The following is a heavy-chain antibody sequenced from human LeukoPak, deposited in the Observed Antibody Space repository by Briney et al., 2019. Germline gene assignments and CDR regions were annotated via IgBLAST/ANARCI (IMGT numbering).Heavy chain of an antibody. D-gene: IGHD2-21*02. J-gene: IGHJ4*02. V-gene: IGHV3-23*01. Sequence: GGSLRLSCAASGFTFSSYAMSWVRQAPGKGLEWVSAISGSGSTFYADSVKGRFTISRDNAKNTLYLQMNSLRAEDTAVYYCARVAYCGGDCYTPTGDYWGQGTLVTVSS. CDR3: ARVAYCGGDCYTPTGDY. CDR2: ISGSGST. CDR1: GFTFSSYA.